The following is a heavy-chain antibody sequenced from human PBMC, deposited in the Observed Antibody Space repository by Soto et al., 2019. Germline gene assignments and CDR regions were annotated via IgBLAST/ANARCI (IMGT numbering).Heavy chain of an antibody. D-gene: IGHD2-2*01. J-gene: IGHJ6*01. CDR3: GKDRGCTSCNTVGSYYYYGMDV. CDR1: GFTFSIYA. Sequence: EVQLLESGGGLVQPGGSLRLSCAASGFTFSIYAMNWVRQAPGKGLEWVSAISGSGTRTYYADSVKGRFTISRDISKNTLYLQMNSVRAEDTAVSYCGKDRGCTSCNTVGSYYYYGMDVWGRGTTVTDSS. CDR2: ISGSGTRT. V-gene: IGHV3-23*01.